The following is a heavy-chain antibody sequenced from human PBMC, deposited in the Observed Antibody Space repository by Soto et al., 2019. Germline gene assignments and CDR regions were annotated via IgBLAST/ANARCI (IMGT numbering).Heavy chain of an antibody. V-gene: IGHV1-69*13. CDR2: IIPIFGTA. CDR3: ARDGSRDGYNHYYFGY. D-gene: IGHD5-12*01. J-gene: IGHJ4*02. Sequence: SVKVSCKASGGTFSSYAISWVRQAPGQGLEWMGGIIPIFGTANYAQKFQGRVTITADDSTSTAYMELSSLRSEDTAVYYCARDGSRDGYNHYYFGYWGQGTLVAVSA. CDR1: GGTFSSYA.